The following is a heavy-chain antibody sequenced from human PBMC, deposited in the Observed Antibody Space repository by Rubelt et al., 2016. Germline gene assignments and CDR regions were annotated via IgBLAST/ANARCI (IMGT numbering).Heavy chain of an antibody. CDR2: INHSGIT. V-gene: IGHV4-34*01. J-gene: IGHJ4*02. D-gene: IGHD1-1*01. CDR3: ARSLLESPLDY. CDR1: GGSFSGYY. Sequence: QVQLQQWGAGLLKPSETLSLTCAVYGGSFSGYYWSWIRQPPGKGLEWIGEINHSGITNYNPSLKSRVSISVDKSKNQCSLELSSVTAADTAVYYCARSLLESPLDYWGQGTLVTVSS.